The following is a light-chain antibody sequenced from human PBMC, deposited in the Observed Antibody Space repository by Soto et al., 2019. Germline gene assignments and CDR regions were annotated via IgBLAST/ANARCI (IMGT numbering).Light chain of an antibody. J-gene: IGKJ4*01. Sequence: IVMTQSPATLSVYPGERVTVSCKPSQGDGTTIAWYQQEPGQAPRLLIYDADIRATGVPARFSGSASGTDFTLTISSLQPEDFATYYCQQSYYAPLTFGGGTKVEIK. V-gene: IGKV3-15*01. CDR1: QGDGTT. CDR3: QQSYYAPLT. CDR2: DAD.